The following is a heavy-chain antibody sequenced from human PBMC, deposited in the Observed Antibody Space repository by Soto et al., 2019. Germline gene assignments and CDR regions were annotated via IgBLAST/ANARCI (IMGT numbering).Heavy chain of an antibody. Sequence: GGSLRLSCAASGFTFSDYYMSWIRQAPGKGLEWVSYISSSGSTIYYADSVKGRFTISRDNAKNSLYLQMNSLRAEDAAVYYCARDLGVRGPNKYYMDVWGKGTTVTVSS. CDR3: ARDLGVRGPNKYYMDV. D-gene: IGHD3-10*01. V-gene: IGHV3-11*01. CDR2: ISSSGSTI. CDR1: GFTFSDYY. J-gene: IGHJ6*03.